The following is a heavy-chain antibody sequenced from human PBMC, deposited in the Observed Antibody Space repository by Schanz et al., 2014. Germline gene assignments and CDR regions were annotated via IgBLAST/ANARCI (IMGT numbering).Heavy chain of an antibody. CDR2: LWHDGSNK. J-gene: IGHJ6*03. D-gene: IGHD2-8*01. V-gene: IGHV3-33*01. CDR3: TRVKYCTIARCYRTETEGIYYMDV. CDR1: GFTFSSYD. Sequence: QVQLVESGGGVVQPGRSLRLSCVASGFTFSSYDVFWGRQAPGKGLERGAILWHDGSNKYYAGSMNGRFTVSRDNSKNTLYLQLNSLRAEDTAVYYWTRVKYCTIARCYRTETEGIYYMDVWGKGTTVTVSS.